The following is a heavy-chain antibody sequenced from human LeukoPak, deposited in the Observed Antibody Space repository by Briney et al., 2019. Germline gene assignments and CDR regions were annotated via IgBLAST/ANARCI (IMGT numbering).Heavy chain of an antibody. J-gene: IGHJ4*02. D-gene: IGHD6-13*01. Sequence: SETLSLTCTVSGYSITSGYYWGWIRQPPGMGLEWIGSIYHSGSTYYNPSLKSRVTISVDTSKNQFSLKLSSVTAADMAVYYCARGALTGYSSSWYRGGFDYWGQGTLVTVSS. V-gene: IGHV4-38-2*02. CDR2: IYHSGST. CDR1: GYSITSGYY. CDR3: ARGALTGYSSSWYRGGFDY.